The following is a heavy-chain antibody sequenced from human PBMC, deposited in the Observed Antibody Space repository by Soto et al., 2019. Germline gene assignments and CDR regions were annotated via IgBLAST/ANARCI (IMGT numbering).Heavy chain of an antibody. Sequence: QVRLQESGPGLVKPSQTLSLTCTVSGGSISSGGYYWSWIRQHPGKGLEWIGYIFYSGSTYYNPSLKSRVSISVDTSKNQLSLKLSSVTAADTAVYYCARVPSSQYYFDYWGQGTLVTGSS. CDR1: GGSISSGGYY. V-gene: IGHV4-31*03. J-gene: IGHJ4*02. CDR3: ARVPSSQYYFDY. CDR2: IFYSGST.